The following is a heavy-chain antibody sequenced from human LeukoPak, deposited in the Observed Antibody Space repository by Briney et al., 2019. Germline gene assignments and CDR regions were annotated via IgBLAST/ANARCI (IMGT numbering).Heavy chain of an antibody. J-gene: IGHJ4*02. D-gene: IGHD3-10*01. CDR3: AKGASTMVRGAFDY. CDR1: GFTFSYYG. V-gene: IGHV3-30*02. CDR2: IRYDGNDK. Sequence: GGSLRLSCAASGFTFSYYGMHWVRQAPGKGLEWVAFIRYDGNDKFYRNSVKGRFTISRDTSRNTLYLQMNSLRPEDTAVYYCAKGASTMVRGAFDYWGQGTLVTVSS.